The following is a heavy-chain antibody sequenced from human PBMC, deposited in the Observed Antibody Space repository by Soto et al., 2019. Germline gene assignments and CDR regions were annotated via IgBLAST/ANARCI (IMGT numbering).Heavy chain of an antibody. Sequence: VQLVESGGGLVKPGGSLRLSCAVSGFTFISHTLNWVRQAPGKGLEWVSSISGSGSPYYADSVKGRFTISRDNAQNSLYRQMSSLRAEDTAVYYCSREVQPVFRREYDYWGQGTLVTVSS. V-gene: IGHV3-21*04. CDR2: ISGSGSP. CDR1: GFTFISHT. J-gene: IGHJ4*02. CDR3: SREVQPVFRREYDY.